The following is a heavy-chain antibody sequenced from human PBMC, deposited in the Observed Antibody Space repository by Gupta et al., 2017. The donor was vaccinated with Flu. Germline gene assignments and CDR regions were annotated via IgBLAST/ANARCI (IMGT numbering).Heavy chain of an antibody. Sequence: QGQLVESGGGMVQPGRSLRVYCASSRFVFGSYGLNWVRQAPGKGLEWVANISYDGDKTAYVDSVKGRFTVSRDNSRDTLYLQMNSLTDDDTAVYYCAKTGTTGYFYMDVWGNGTTVIVSS. D-gene: IGHD1-7*01. CDR2: ISYDGDKT. CDR3: AKTGTTGYFYMDV. J-gene: IGHJ6*03. V-gene: IGHV3-33*05. CDR1: RFVFGSYG.